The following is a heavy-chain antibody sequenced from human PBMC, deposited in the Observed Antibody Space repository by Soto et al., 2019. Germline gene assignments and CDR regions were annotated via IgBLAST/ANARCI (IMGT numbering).Heavy chain of an antibody. Sequence: QVQLQQSGPGLVKPSQTLSLTCAISGDSVSSTSASWNWIRQSQSRGLEWLGRTYYRSKWTNDYAVSVKSRIPINPDPSKNQFSLQLSSVTPEDTAMYYCVRGYSSSFDYWGQGTLVTVSS. CDR2: TYYRSKWTN. CDR3: VRGYSSSFDY. V-gene: IGHV6-1*01. J-gene: IGHJ4*02. D-gene: IGHD6-6*01. CDR1: GDSVSSTSAS.